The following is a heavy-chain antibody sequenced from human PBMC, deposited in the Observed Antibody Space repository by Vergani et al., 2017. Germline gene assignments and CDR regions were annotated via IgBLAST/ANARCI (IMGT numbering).Heavy chain of an antibody. J-gene: IGHJ5*02. CDR1: GVSISSGSYY. CDR2: IYPSGTT. V-gene: IGHV4-61*02. CDR3: VRSFGRWLQSYWFDP. D-gene: IGHD5-24*01. Sequence: QVQLQESGPGLVKPSQTLSLTCTVSGVSISSGSYYWNWIRQPAGKGLEWIGRIYPSGTTNYNTSLKSRVTFSLDTSKNQFSLKLSSVTAADTAVYYCVRSFGRWLQSYWFDPWGQGTLITVSS.